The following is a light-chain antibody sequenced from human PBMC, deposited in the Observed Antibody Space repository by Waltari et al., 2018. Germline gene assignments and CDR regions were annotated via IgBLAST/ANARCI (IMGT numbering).Light chain of an antibody. V-gene: IGLV3-1*01. CDR3: QGWDSGAIGV. Sequence: SYDLTQSPSVSVSPGQTASITCSGDELEKQYVCWYQHKAGQSPVLVIYQDTKRPSDIPERFSGSNPGNTATLTISGAQPVDDADYYCQGWDSGAIGVFGTGTKVTVL. J-gene: IGLJ1*01. CDR2: QDT. CDR1: ELEKQY.